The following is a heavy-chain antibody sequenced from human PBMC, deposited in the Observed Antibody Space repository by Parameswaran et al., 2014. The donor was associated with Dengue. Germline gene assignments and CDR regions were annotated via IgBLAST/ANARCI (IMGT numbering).Heavy chain of an antibody. D-gene: IGHD4-17*01. CDR3: ARGFRTAVTTDSYYYYYMDV. Sequence: SETLSLTCAVFGGSFSGYYWSWIRQPPGRGLEWIGEIDPGGSTNYNPSLKSRIAISVDTSKNQISLKVSSVTAADTAVYYCARGFRTAVTTDSYYYYYMDVWGKGTTVTVSS. CDR1: GGSFSGYY. V-gene: IGHV4-34*01. CDR2: IDPGGST. J-gene: IGHJ6*03.